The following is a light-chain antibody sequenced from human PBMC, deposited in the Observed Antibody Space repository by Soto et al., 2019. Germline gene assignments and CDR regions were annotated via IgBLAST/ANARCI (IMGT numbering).Light chain of an antibody. Sequence: DIQMTQSPSSLSASVGDRVTITCRASQDIRNHLAWFQQKQGKXXKXXIFGAFSLQSGVSSRFSGSGSGTEYTITLSRLQPEDSETYYCQQYVAYPITFGQGTRLEIK. CDR1: QDIRNH. CDR3: QQYVAYPIT. CDR2: GAF. V-gene: IGKV1-16*01. J-gene: IGKJ5*01.